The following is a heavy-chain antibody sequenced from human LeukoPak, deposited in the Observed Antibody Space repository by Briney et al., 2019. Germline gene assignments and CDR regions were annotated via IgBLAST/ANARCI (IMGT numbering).Heavy chain of an antibody. D-gene: IGHD4-11*01. V-gene: IGHV1-46*01. Sequence: ASVKVSCKASGYTFTTYYIHWVRQAPGQGLEWMGIINPTGGSTTYTQKFQGRVTMTRNTSISTAYMELSSLRSEDTAVYYCARFDYSNYYYYMDVWGKGTTVTVSS. J-gene: IGHJ6*03. CDR1: GYTFTTYY. CDR2: INPTGGST. CDR3: ARFDYSNYYYYMDV.